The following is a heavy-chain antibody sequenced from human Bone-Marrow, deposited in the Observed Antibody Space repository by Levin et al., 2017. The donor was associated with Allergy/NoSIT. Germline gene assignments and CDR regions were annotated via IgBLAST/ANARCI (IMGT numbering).Heavy chain of an antibody. V-gene: IGHV5-51*01. Sequence: GESLKISCWGSGYGFSNYWIGWVRQMPGKGLEWMGVIYPGDSDTEYNPSFQGQVTISADKSINTTFLQWTSLKTSDTAIYYCARRSGSSWFDNWGQGTLVTVSS. CDR2: IYPGDSDT. CDR3: ARRSGSSWFDN. J-gene: IGHJ4*02. CDR1: GYGFSNYW. D-gene: IGHD6-13*01.